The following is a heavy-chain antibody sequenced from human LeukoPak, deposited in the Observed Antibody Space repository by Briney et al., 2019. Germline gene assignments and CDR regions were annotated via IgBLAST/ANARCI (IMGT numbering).Heavy chain of an antibody. J-gene: IGHJ5*02. CDR3: ARVADIAVAGDNWFDP. Sequence: ASVKVSCKASGYTFTSYGISWVRQAPGQGLEWMGWISAYNGNTNYAQKLQGRVTMTTDTSTSTAYMELRSLRSDDTAVYYCARVADIAVAGDNWFDPWGQGTLVTVSS. CDR1: GYTFTSYG. CDR2: ISAYNGNT. D-gene: IGHD6-19*01. V-gene: IGHV1-18*01.